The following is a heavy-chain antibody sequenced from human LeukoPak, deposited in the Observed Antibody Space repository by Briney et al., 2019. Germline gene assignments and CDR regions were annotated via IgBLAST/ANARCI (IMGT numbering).Heavy chain of an antibody. Sequence: SETLSLTCTVSGGSISSGDYYWSWIRQPPGKGLEWIGYIYYSGSTYYNPSLKSRVTISVGTSKNQFSLKLSSVTAADTAVYYCAREGSSWVYFDYWGQGTLVTVSS. D-gene: IGHD6-13*01. V-gene: IGHV4-30-4*01. CDR2: IYYSGST. CDR1: GGSISSGDYY. J-gene: IGHJ4*02. CDR3: AREGSSWVYFDY.